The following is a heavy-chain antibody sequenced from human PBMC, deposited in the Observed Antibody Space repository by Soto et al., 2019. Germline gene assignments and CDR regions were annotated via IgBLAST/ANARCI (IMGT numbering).Heavy chain of an antibody. CDR1: GFVFTSYT. CDR3: VRYCEANRGFEYRDY. J-gene: IGHJ4*02. D-gene: IGHD5-12*01. CDR2: LSSGGSCK. Sequence: GGSLRLSCAASGFVFTSYTMNWVRQAPGKGLEWVALLSSGGSCKYYAESVRGRFTISRDNSKDTLYLQMDSLRPDDTAVYYCVRYCEANRGFEYRDYWGQGTLVTVSS. V-gene: IGHV3-30-3*01.